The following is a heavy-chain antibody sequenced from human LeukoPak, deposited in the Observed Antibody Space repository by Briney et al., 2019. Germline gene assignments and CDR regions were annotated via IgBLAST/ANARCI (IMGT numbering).Heavy chain of an antibody. CDR1: GYSFTSYS. D-gene: IGHD7-27*01. CDR3: ARQTAMGRSGDY. CDR2: IDPSDSET. V-gene: IGHV5-51*01. J-gene: IGHJ4*02. Sequence: GASLKISCKASGYSFTSYSIGWVRHMPGKGLEWMGIIDPSDSETRYTPSFQGQVTISVDKSLTTAYLQWNSLKASDTAMYYCARQTAMGRSGDYWGQGTLVTVSS.